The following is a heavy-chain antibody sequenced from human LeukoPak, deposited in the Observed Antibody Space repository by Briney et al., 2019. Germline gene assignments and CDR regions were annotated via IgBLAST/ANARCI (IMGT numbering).Heavy chain of an antibody. Sequence: SETLSFTCTVSGGSISSYYWSWIRQPPGKGLEWIGYIYYSGSTNYNPSLKSRVTISVDTSKNRFSLKLSSVTAADTAVYYCARRYDSSGYYYAAFDYWGQGTLVTVSS. CDR2: IYYSGST. J-gene: IGHJ4*02. D-gene: IGHD3-22*01. CDR3: ARRYDSSGYYYAAFDY. CDR1: GGSISSYY. V-gene: IGHV4-59*08.